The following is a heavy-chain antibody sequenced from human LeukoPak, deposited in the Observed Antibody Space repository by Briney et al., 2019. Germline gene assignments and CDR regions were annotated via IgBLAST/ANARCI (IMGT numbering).Heavy chain of an antibody. Sequence: GGSLRLSCGASGITFSSYSMNWVRQAPGKGLEWVSYISSSGSTKYYADSVKGRFTISRDNSKNTLYLQMNSLRAEDTALYYCTRTRGCSSTSCYADYWGQGTLVTVSS. D-gene: IGHD2-2*01. CDR3: TRTRGCSSTSCYADY. V-gene: IGHV3-48*01. J-gene: IGHJ4*02. CDR1: GITFSSYS. CDR2: ISSSGSTK.